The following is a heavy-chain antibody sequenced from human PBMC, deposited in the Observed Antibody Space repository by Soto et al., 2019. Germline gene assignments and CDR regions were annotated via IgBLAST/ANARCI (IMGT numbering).Heavy chain of an antibody. CDR2: ISSSSSTI. V-gene: IGHV3-48*01. J-gene: IGHJ4*02. D-gene: IGHD4-17*01. CDR1: GFTFSSYS. Sequence: EVQLVESGGGLAQPGGSLRLSCAASGFTFSSYSMNWVRQAPGKGLEWVSYISSSSSTIYYADSVKGRFTISRDNAKNSLYLQMNSLRAEDTAVYYCARDLLASISYGDYVAYWGQGTLVTVSS. CDR3: ARDLLASISYGDYVAY.